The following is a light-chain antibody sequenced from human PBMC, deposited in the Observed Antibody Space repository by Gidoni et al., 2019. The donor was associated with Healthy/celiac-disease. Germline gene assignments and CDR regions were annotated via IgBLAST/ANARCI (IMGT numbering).Light chain of an antibody. CDR1: SSYVGVYNY. J-gene: IGLJ2*01. CDR2: DVS. V-gene: IGLV2-14*01. Sequence: HSALSLPASLSSSPPQSIPISCTGTSSYVGVYNYVSWYQQHPGKAPKRMIYDVSNRPSGVYNSFSGSKSGNTAALTISGSQDEDETDYYCSAYRRRRPVVFGGGTKLTVI. CDR3: SAYRRRRPVV.